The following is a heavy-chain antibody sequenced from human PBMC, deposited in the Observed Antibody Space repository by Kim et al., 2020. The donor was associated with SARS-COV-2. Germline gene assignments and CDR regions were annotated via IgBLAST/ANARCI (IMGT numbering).Heavy chain of an antibody. CDR2: INTNTGNP. Sequence: ASVKVSCKASGYTFTSYAMNWVRQAPGQGLEWLGWINTNTGNPTYAQGFTGRFVFSLDTSVSTAYLQISSLKAEDTAVYYCARGVDMATRLYYYYYGMDVWGQGTTVTVSS. CDR1: GYTFTSYA. CDR3: ARGVDMATRLYYYYYGMDV. D-gene: IGHD5-12*01. J-gene: IGHJ6*02. V-gene: IGHV7-4-1*02.